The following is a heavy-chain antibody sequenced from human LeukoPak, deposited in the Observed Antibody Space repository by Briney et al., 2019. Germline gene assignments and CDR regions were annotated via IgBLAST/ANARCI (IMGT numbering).Heavy chain of an antibody. Sequence: SVKVSCKASGGTFSSYAISWVRQAPGQGLEWMGRIIPIFGTASNAQKFQGRVTITADKSTSTAYMELSSLRSEETAVYYCARSSMVVTANFHYWRQGTLVTVSS. D-gene: IGHD2-21*02. CDR2: IIPIFGTA. J-gene: IGHJ4*02. V-gene: IGHV1-69*06. CDR1: GGTFSSYA. CDR3: ARSSMVVTANFHY.